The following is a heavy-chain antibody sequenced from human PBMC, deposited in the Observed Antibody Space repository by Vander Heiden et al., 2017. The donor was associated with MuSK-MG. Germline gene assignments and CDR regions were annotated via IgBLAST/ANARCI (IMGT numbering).Heavy chain of an antibody. J-gene: IGHJ4*01. CDR1: GFTFRNYY. D-gene: IGHD1-1*01. Sequence: EVQLVESGGGLVQPGGSLRLSCIASGFTFRNYYMRWVRQAPGKGLVWVSCISGDGRTTRYADSVKGRFTISRDSDKKTLYLQLNSMTAEDTAIYYCARDRNPTVFDYWGHGTLVTVSS. CDR3: ARDRNPTVFDY. V-gene: IGHV3-74*01. CDR2: ISGDGRTT.